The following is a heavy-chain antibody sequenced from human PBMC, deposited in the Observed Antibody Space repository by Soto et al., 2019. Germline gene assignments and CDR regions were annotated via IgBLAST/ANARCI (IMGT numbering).Heavy chain of an antibody. CDR1: GGSISSYY. V-gene: IGHV4-59*01. CDR3: ARVVGGSSGEPYYYYYGMDV. Sequence: PSETLSLTCTVSGGSISSYYWSWIRQPPGKGLEWIGYIYYSGSTNYNPSLKSRVTISVDTSKNQFSLKLSSVTAADTAVYYCARVVGGSSGEPYYYYYGMDVWGQGATVTVSS. D-gene: IGHD6-13*01. J-gene: IGHJ6*02. CDR2: IYYSGST.